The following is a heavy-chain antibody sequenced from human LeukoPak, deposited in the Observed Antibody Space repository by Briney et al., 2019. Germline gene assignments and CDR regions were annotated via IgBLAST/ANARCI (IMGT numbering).Heavy chain of an antibody. CDR1: GYTFTSYY. CDR2: INPSGGST. Sequence: ASVKVSCKASGYTFTSYYMHWVRQAPGQGLEWMGIINPSGGSTSYAQKFQGRVTMTRDTSTSTVYMELSSLRSEDTAVYYCARGGLWFGEQLLRYFDYWGQGTLVTVSS. J-gene: IGHJ4*02. D-gene: IGHD3-10*01. CDR3: ARGGLWFGEQLLRYFDY. V-gene: IGHV1-46*01.